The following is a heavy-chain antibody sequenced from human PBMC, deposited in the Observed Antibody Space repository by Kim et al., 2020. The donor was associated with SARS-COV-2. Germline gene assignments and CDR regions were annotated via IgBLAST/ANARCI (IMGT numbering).Heavy chain of an antibody. Sequence: SVKVSCKASGGTFSSYAISWVRQAPGQGLEWMGGIIPIFGTANYAQKFQGRVTITADESTSTAYMELSSLRSEDTAVYYCARIPWFGELGPNWFDPWGQGTLVTVSS. CDR1: GGTFSSYA. D-gene: IGHD3-10*01. V-gene: IGHV1-69*13. CDR2: IIPIFGTA. CDR3: ARIPWFGELGPNWFDP. J-gene: IGHJ5*02.